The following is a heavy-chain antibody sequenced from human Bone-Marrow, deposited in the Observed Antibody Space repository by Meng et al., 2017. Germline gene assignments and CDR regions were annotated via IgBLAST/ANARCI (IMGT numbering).Heavy chain of an antibody. Sequence: SLKISCAASGFTFDDYDMHWVRQAPGKGLEWVSGISWNSGSIGYAESVKGRFTISRDNAKNSLYLQMNSLRAEDMALYYCAREGGPYCGGDCSSSHDAFDIWGQGTMVTVSS. V-gene: IGHV3-9*03. CDR1: GFTFDDYD. J-gene: IGHJ3*02. CDR3: AREGGPYCGGDCSSSHDAFDI. CDR2: ISWNSGSI. D-gene: IGHD2-21*02.